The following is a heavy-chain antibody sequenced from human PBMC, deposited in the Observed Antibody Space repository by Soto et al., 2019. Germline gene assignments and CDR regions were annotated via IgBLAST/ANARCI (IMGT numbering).Heavy chain of an antibody. J-gene: IGHJ3*02. V-gene: IGHV5-10-1*01. CDR1: GYSFTSYW. Sequence: GGSLRLSCKGSGYSFTSYWISWVRQMPGKGLEWMGRIDPSDSYTNYSPSFQGHVTISADKSISTAYLQWSSLKASDTAMYYCGRHGAKWGDIWGQGTMVTVSS. CDR2: IDPSDSYT. D-gene: IGHD1-26*01. CDR3: GRHGAKWGDI.